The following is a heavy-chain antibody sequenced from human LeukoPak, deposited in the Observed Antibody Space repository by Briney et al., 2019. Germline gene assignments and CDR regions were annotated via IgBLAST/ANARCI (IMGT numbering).Heavy chain of an antibody. D-gene: IGHD3-16*02. CDR3: GIMITFGGVIVIPDDAFDI. CDR2: ISSSCSYI. V-gene: IGHV3-21*01. J-gene: IGHJ3*02. CDR1: GFTFLNAS. Sequence: PGGSLRLSCATSGFTFLNASMSWVRQAPGKGLEWVSSISSSCSYIYYADSVKGRFTTYRDNAKNSLYLQMNSLRDEDTAVYYCGIMITFGGVIVIPDDAFDIWGQGTMVTVSS.